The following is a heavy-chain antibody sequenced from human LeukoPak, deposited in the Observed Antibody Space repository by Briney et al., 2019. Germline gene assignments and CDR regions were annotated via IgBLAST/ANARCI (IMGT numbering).Heavy chain of an antibody. CDR1: GYTFGDYG. CDR3: ARGPGRGTYDTSGFHY. CDR2: VSAYTGNT. D-gene: IGHD3-3*01. Sequence: ASVKVSCKASGYTFGDYGITWIRQAPGQGLEWMGWVSAYTGNTNYAQSLQGRVIMIADTSTDTAYMELRSLRSDDTAVYYCARGPGRGTYDTSGFHYWGQGTLVTVSS. J-gene: IGHJ4*02. V-gene: IGHV1-18*01.